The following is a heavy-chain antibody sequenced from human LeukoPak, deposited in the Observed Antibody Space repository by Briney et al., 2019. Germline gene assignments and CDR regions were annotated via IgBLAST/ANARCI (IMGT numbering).Heavy chain of an antibody. CDR1: GGSFSGYY. D-gene: IGHD5-18*01. V-gene: IGHV4-34*01. CDR2: INHSGST. J-gene: IGHJ3*02. Sequence: SETLSLTCAVYGGSFSGYYWSWIRQPPGKGLEWIGEINHSGSTNYNPSLKSRVTISVDTSKNQFSLKLSSVTAADTAVYYCARHQIHDFDAFDIWGQGTMVTVSS. CDR3: ARHQIHDFDAFDI.